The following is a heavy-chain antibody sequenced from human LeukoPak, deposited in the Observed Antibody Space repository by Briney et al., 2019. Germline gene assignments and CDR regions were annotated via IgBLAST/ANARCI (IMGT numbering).Heavy chain of an antibody. J-gene: IGHJ6*03. CDR2: IKSDGSRT. Sequence: GGSLRLSCAASGFTFSNYWMHWVRQAPGKGLVWVSRIKSDGSRTSYADSVKGRFTISRDNAKSTLYLQMNSLRAEDTAVYYCARDHSHGELGYYYYYMDVWGKGTTVTISS. CDR3: ARDHSHGELGYYYYYMDV. V-gene: IGHV3-74*01. CDR1: GFTFSNYW. D-gene: IGHD3-10*01.